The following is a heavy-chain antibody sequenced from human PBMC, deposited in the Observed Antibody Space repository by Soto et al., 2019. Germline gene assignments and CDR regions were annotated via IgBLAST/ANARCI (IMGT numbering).Heavy chain of an antibody. CDR2: INHSGST. V-gene: IGHV4-34*01. J-gene: IGHJ4*02. CDR1: GGSFSGYY. D-gene: IGHD2-15*01. CDR3: ARTGSVVAATPIGIDY. Sequence: SLTCAVYGGSFSGYYWSWIRQPPGKGPEWIGEINHSGSTNYNPSLKSRVTISVDTSKNQFSLKLSSVTAADTAVYYCARTGSVVAATPIGIDYWGQGTLVTVSS.